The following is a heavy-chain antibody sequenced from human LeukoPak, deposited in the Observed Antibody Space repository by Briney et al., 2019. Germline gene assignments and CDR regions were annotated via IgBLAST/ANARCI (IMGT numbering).Heavy chain of an antibody. D-gene: IGHD6-19*01. J-gene: IGHJ4*02. V-gene: IGHV3-23*01. CDR1: GFTFSSYA. CDR3: AKGTTMLLYSSGWSVGY. Sequence: GGSLRLSCAASGFTFSSYAMSWVRQAPGKGLEWVSAISGSGGSTYYADSVKGRFTISRDNSKNTLYLQMNSLRAEDTAVYYCAKGTTMLLYSSGWSVGYWGQGTLVTVSS. CDR2: ISGSGGST.